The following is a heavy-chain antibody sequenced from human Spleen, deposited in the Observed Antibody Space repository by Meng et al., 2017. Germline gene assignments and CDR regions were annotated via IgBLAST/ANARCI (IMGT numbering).Heavy chain of an antibody. CDR1: GGSISSYY. CDR3: ARGHRITMIVVVITEAEFDY. Sequence: SETLSLTCTVSGGSISSYYWSWIRQPPGKGLEWIGGINHSGSTNYNPSLKSRVTISVDTSKNQFSLKLSSVTAADTAVYYCARGHRITMIVVVITEAEFDYWGQGTLVTVS. V-gene: IGHV4-34*01. J-gene: IGHJ4*02. CDR2: INHSGST. D-gene: IGHD3-22*01.